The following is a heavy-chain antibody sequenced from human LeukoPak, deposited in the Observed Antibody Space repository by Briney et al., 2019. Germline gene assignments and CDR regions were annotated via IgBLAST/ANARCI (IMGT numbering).Heavy chain of an antibody. CDR3: ARGSRWVAGYGMDF. CDR1: GFTFSSYN. D-gene: IGHD4-23*01. V-gene: IGHV3-21*01. CDR2: ISSSSTYI. J-gene: IGHJ6*02. Sequence: GGSLRLYCAASGFTFSSYNMNWVRQAPGKGLEWVSSISSSSTYIYYADSVKGRFTISRDNARDSLWLQMNSLRAEDTAVYYCARGSRWVAGYGMDFWGQGTTVTVSS.